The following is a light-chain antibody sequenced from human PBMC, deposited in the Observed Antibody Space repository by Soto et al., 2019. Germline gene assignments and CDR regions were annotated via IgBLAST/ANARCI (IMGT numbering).Light chain of an antibody. CDR1: QSISSW. CDR3: QQYNSYPVT. J-gene: IGKJ2*01. V-gene: IGKV1-5*03. CDR2: KAS. Sequence: DIQMTQSPSTLSASVRDRVTITCRASQSISSWLAWYQQKPGKAPKLLIYKASSLESGVPSRFSGSGSVTEFTLTISSLQPDDFATYYCQQYNSYPVTFGQGTKLEIK.